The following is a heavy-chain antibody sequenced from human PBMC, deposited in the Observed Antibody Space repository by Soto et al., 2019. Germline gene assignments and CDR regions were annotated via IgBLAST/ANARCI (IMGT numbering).Heavy chain of an antibody. Sequence: SETLSLTCTVSGGSISSYYWSWIRQPPGKGLEWIGYIYYSGSTNYNPSLKSRVTISVDTSKNQFSLKLSSVTAADTAVYYCARHRRYNSSHPYYYYSYMDVWGKGTTVTVSS. D-gene: IGHD6-6*01. V-gene: IGHV4-59*08. J-gene: IGHJ6*03. CDR3: ARHRRYNSSHPYYYYSYMDV. CDR1: GGSISSYY. CDR2: IYYSGST.